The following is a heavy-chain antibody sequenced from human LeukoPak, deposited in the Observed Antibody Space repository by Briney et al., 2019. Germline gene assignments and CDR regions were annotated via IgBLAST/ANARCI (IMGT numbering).Heavy chain of an antibody. CDR2: ISGSGGST. D-gene: IGHD3-22*01. CDR3: AKDMYYYDSSGYYWGPYFDY. J-gene: IGHJ4*02. CDR1: GFTFSSYA. V-gene: IGHV3-23*01. Sequence: GGSLRLSCAASGFTFSSYAMSWVRHAPGKGLEWVSAISGSGGSTYYADSVKGRFTISRDNSKNTLYLQMNSLRAEDTAVYYCAKDMYYYDSSGYYWGPYFDYWGQGTLVTVSS.